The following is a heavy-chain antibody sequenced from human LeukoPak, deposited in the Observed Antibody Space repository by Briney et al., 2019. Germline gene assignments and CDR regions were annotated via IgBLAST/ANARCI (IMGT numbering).Heavy chain of an antibody. CDR3: ARDLYYYENSAGPDAFYI. CDR1: RFTISIYW. D-gene: IGHD3-22*01. J-gene: IGHJ3*02. V-gene: IGHV3-7*01. CDR2: IKHDGSGK. Sequence: GGSLSLSCAASRFTISIYWLTRVRHAPGKGLEGVASIKHDGSGKDYVVSVRGRFTTSRDNDKNSLYLQMNSLRAEDTALYYCARDLYYYENSAGPDAFYIWGQGTMVTVSS.